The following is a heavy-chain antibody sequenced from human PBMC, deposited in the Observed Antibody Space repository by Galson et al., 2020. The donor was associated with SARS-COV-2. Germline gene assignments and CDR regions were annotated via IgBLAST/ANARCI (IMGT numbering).Heavy chain of an antibody. V-gene: IGHV3-23*01. Sequence: GGSLRLSCEASGFTFSIYAMNWVRQAPGKGLEWVSGIIGSGGRTFYADSVKGRFTISRDNSKNTLYLQMNSLRVEDTAVFYCAKDSEAATVYYSDYWGQGTRVTVSS. D-gene: IGHD6-25*01. CDR1: GFTFSIYA. J-gene: IGHJ4*02. CDR3: AKDSEAATVYYSDY. CDR2: IIGSGGRT.